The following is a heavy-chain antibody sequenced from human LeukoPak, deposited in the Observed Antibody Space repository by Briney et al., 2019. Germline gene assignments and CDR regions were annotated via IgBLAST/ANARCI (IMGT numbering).Heavy chain of an antibody. Sequence: ASVKVSCKASVYTFTNYGINWVRQAPGQGLEWMGWISAYNDNTNYAQKLQGRVTMTTDTSTSTAYIELRSLRSDDTAVYYCARGCSSATCYHGIGWFDPWGQGTLVTVSS. V-gene: IGHV1-18*01. CDR2: ISAYNDNT. J-gene: IGHJ5*02. CDR1: VYTFTNYG. D-gene: IGHD2-2*01. CDR3: ARGCSSATCYHGIGWFDP.